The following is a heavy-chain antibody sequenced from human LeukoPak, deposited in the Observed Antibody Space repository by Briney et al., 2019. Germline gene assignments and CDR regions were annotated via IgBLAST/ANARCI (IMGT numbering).Heavy chain of an antibody. CDR2: ISGSGGST. CDR1: GFTFSSYG. J-gene: IGHJ4*02. Sequence: TGGSLRLSCAASGFTFSSYGMSWVRQAPGKGLEWVSAISGSGGSTYYADSVKGRFTISRDNPKNTLYLQMNSLRAEDTAVYYCAKVIWRVRGVVYYFDYWGQGTLVTVSS. D-gene: IGHD3-10*01. V-gene: IGHV3-23*01. CDR3: AKVIWRVRGVVYYFDY.